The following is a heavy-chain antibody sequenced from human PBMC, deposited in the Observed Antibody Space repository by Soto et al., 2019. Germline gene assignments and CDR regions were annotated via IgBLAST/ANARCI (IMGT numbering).Heavy chain of an antibody. J-gene: IGHJ6*02. V-gene: IGHV3-11*01. CDR1: GFTFSDYY. D-gene: IGHD3-16*01. Sequence: LRLSCAPSGFTFSDYYMSWIRQAPGKGLEWVSYITSSGRTIFYADSVKGRFTISRDNAKNSLYLQMNSLRAEDTAVYYCARGGGYGGQYYYGMDVWGQGTTVTVSS. CDR3: ARGGGYGGQYYYGMDV. CDR2: ITSSGRTI.